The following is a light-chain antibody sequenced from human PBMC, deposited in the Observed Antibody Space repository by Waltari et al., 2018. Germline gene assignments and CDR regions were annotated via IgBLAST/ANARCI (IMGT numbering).Light chain of an antibody. Sequence: QSVLTQPASVSGSPGQSITISCTGSRSDVGNYHFVSCYQQHPDESPKLVIYEGSKRPSGISIRFSGSKSGNTASLTISRLQAEDEADYFCCSYAGSRTPWVFGGGTRVTVL. CDR2: EGS. CDR1: RSDVGNYHF. V-gene: IGLV2-23*01. CDR3: CSYAGSRTPWV. J-gene: IGLJ3*02.